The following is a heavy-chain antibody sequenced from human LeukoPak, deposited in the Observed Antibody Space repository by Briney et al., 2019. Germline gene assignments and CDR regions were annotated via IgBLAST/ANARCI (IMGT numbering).Heavy chain of an antibody. CDR2: IRSKAYGGTT. V-gene: IGHV3-49*03. J-gene: IGHJ3*02. Sequence: PGGSLRLSCTASGFTFGDYAMSWFRQAPGKGLEWVGFIRSKAYGGTTEYAASVKGRFTISRDDSKSIAHLQMNSLKTEDTAVYYCTRHRDGYGLAFDIWGQGTMVTVSS. D-gene: IGHD5-24*01. CDR3: TRHRDGYGLAFDI. CDR1: GFTFGDYA.